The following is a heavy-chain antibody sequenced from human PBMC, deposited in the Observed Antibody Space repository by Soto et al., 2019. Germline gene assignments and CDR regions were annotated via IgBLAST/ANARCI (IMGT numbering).Heavy chain of an antibody. J-gene: IGHJ6*02. Sequence: QVQVVESGGGVVQPGQSLRLSCAASGVSFSNSGMHWVRQAPGKGLEWVAVITDDGFNRFYGDPMKGRFTISRDTTKNRLYLQMDSLRGEDTGVYYCAKEEVNYYGLDVWGQGTTVIVSS. CDR1: GVSFSNSG. CDR2: ITDDGFNR. V-gene: IGHV3-30*18. CDR3: AKEEVNYYGLDV.